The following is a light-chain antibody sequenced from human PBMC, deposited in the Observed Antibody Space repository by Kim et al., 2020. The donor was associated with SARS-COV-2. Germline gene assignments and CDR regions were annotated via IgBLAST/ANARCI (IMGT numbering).Light chain of an antibody. CDR2: WAS. Sequence: DIVMTQSPDSLAVSLGERATINCKSSQSVLHSSNKKSYLAWYQQKPRQPPKLLIYWASTRESGVPDRFSGSGSGTDFTLTISSLQAEDVAVYYWHQYYSVGTFGQGTKVDIK. J-gene: IGKJ1*01. CDR3: HQYYSVGT. V-gene: IGKV4-1*01. CDR1: QSVLHSSNKKSY.